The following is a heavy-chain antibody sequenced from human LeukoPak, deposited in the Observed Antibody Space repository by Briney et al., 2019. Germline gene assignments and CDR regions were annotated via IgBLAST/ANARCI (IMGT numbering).Heavy chain of an antibody. CDR3: ARYYDSSGYYFFDY. V-gene: IGHV3-48*03. CDR1: GFTFSSYE. J-gene: IGHJ4*02. D-gene: IGHD3-22*01. CDR2: ISSSGSTI. Sequence: GSLRLSCAASGFTFSSYEMNWVRQAPAKGLEWVSYISSSGSTIYYADSVKGRFTISRDNAKNSLYLQMNSLRAEDTAVYYCARYYDSSGYYFFDYWGQGTLVTVSS.